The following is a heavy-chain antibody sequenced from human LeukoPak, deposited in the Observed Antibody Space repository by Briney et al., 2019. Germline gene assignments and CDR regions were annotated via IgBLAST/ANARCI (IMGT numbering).Heavy chain of an antibody. J-gene: IGHJ4*02. CDR2: INHSGST. V-gene: IGHV4-34*01. D-gene: IGHD5-18*01. CDR1: GVSFSGYY. Sequence: SETLSLTCAVYGVSFSGYYWSWIRQPPGKGLEWIGEINHSGSTNYNPSLKSRVTISVDTSKNQFSLKLSSVTAADTAVYYCARGRVDTAMVTLRYYFDYWGQGTLVTVSS. CDR3: ARGRVDTAMVTLRYYFDY.